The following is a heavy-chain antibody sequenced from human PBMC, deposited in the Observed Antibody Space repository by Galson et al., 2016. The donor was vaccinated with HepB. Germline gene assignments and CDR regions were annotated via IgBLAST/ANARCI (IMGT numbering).Heavy chain of an antibody. J-gene: IGHJ6*02. Sequence: SLRLSCAASGFTFRSYGMHWVRQAPGKGLEWVAHIWYDGSNAYYADSGTGRFTISSDNSKNNLYLEMNSLRAEDTAVYYCARQCLGDLYYYGMDVWGQGTTVTVSS. V-gene: IGHV3-33*01. CDR3: ARQCLGDLYYYGMDV. CDR1: GFTFRSYG. D-gene: IGHD3-16*01. CDR2: IWYDGSNA.